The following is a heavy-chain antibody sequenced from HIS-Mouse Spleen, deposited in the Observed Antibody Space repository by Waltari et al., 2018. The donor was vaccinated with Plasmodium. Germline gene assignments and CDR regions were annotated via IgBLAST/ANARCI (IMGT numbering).Heavy chain of an antibody. CDR1: GFTFSSYG. V-gene: IGHV3-30*18. CDR3: AKDRRSSSWYVDY. D-gene: IGHD6-13*01. Sequence: QVQLVESGGGVVPPGRSLRLSWAASGFTFSSYGMHWVRQAPGKGLEWVAVISYDGSNKYYADSVKGRFTISRDNSKNTLYLQMNSLRAEDTAVYYCAKDRRSSSWYVDYWGQGTLVTVSS. J-gene: IGHJ4*02. CDR2: ISYDGSNK.